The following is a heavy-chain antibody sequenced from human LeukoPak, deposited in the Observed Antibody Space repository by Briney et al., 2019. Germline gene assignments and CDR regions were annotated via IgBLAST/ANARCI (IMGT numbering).Heavy chain of an antibody. CDR3: ARAVTTVNWFDP. Sequence: ASVKVSCKVSGYTLTELSMHWVRQAPGKGLEWMGGFDPEDGETIYAQKFQGRVTMTEDTSTDTAYMELSSLRSDDTAVYYCARAVTTVNWFDPWGQGTLVTVSS. CDR2: FDPEDGET. J-gene: IGHJ5*02. CDR1: GYTLTELS. D-gene: IGHD4-4*01. V-gene: IGHV1-24*01.